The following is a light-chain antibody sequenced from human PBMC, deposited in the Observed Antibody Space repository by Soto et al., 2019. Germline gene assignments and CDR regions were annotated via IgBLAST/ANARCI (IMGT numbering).Light chain of an antibody. J-gene: IGKJ2*02. Sequence: EIVMTQSPATLSVSPGERATLSCRASQSVSSNLASYQQKPGQAPRLLIYGASTRATGIPARFSGSGSGTEFTRTISSLQSEDFAVYYCQQYNNWPPGTFGQGTKLEIK. CDR3: QQYNNWPPGT. CDR2: GAS. CDR1: QSVSSN. V-gene: IGKV3-15*01.